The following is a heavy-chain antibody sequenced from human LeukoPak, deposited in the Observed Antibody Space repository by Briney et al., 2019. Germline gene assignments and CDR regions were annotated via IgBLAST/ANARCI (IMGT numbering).Heavy chain of an antibody. Sequence: SETLSLTCAVYGGSFSGYYWSWIRQPPGKRLEWIGYIYHSGSTSYNPSLKSRVTILIDTSRSQFSLKLTSVSAADTAVYYCARSTEDTAMVTGFWGQGTLVTVSS. CDR1: GGSFSGYY. J-gene: IGHJ4*02. CDR3: ARSTEDTAMVTGF. CDR2: IYHSGST. D-gene: IGHD5-18*01. V-gene: IGHV4-59*01.